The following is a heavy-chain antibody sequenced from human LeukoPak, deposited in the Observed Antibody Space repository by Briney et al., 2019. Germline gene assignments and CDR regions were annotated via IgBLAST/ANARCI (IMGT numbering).Heavy chain of an antibody. V-gene: IGHV1-2*02. J-gene: IGHJ4*02. CDR1: GYTFTGYY. CDR2: INPNSGGT. Sequence: ASVKVSCKASGYTFTGYYMHWVRQAPGQGLEWMGWINPNSGGTNYAQKFQGRVTMTRDTSISTAYMELSRLRSDDTAVYYCARDWGYDILTGYQRPFDYWGQGTLVTVSS. D-gene: IGHD3-9*01. CDR3: ARDWGYDILTGYQRPFDY.